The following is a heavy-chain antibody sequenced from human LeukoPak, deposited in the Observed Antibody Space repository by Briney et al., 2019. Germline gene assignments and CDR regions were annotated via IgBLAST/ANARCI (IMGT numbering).Heavy chain of an antibody. D-gene: IGHD2-2*01. CDR2: MNPNSGNT. V-gene: IGHV1-8*03. Sequence: ASVKVSCKASGYTFTSYDINWVRQATGQGLEWMGWMNPNSGNTGYAQKFQGRVTITRNTSISTAYMELSSLRSEDTAVYYCARGGYCSSTSCYGYYYYYMDVWGKGTTVTVSS. J-gene: IGHJ6*03. CDR1: GYTFTSYD. CDR3: ARGGYCSSTSCYGYYYYYMDV.